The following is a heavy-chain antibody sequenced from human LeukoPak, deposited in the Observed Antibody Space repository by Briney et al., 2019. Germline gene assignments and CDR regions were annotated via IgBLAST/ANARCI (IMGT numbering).Heavy chain of an antibody. CDR2: ISGSGGST. CDR3: ATAGYGDYFDY. V-gene: IGHV3-23*01. Sequence: ETLSLTCAVYGGSFSGYYWSWVRQAPGKGLEWVSAISGSGGSTYYADSVKGRFTISRDNSKNTLYLQMNSLRAEDTAVYYCATAGYGDYFDYWGQGTLVTVSS. D-gene: IGHD4-17*01. J-gene: IGHJ4*02. CDR1: GGSFSGYY.